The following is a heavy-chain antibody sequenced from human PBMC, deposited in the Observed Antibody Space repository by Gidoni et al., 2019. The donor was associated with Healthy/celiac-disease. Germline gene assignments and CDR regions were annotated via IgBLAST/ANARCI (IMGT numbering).Heavy chain of an antibody. V-gene: IGHV3-21*01. Sequence: VQLVESEGGLVKPGGSLRLSCAASGFTFSRYSMKWVRQAPGTGLEWCSSISSSSSDIYYADSVKGRFTISRDNAKNSLYLQMNSLRAEDTAVYYCAVDYGSGSYAAGYFDLWGRGTLVTVSS. CDR1: GFTFSRYS. J-gene: IGHJ2*01. D-gene: IGHD3-10*01. CDR3: AVDYGSGSYAAGYFDL. CDR2: ISSSSSDI.